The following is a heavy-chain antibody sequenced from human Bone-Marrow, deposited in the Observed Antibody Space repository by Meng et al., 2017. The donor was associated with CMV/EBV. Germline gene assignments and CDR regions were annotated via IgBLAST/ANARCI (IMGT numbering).Heavy chain of an antibody. V-gene: IGHV1-2*02. CDR3: ARGRIAN. CDR1: GYTFTGYY. Sequence: ASVKVSCKASGYTFTGYYMHWVRQAPGQGLEWMGIINPSGGSTSYAQKFQGRVTMTRDTSISTAYMELSRLRSDDTAVYYCARGRIANWGQGTLVTVSS. J-gene: IGHJ4*02. D-gene: IGHD6-13*01. CDR2: INPSGGST.